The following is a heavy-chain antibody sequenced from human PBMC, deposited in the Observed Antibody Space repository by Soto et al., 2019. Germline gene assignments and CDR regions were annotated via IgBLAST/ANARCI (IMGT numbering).Heavy chain of an antibody. CDR2: INHSGST. Sequence: SETLSLTCAVYGGSFSGYYWSWIRQPPGKGLEWIGEINHSGSTNYNPSLKSRVTISVDTSKNQFSLKLSSVTAADTAVYYCAREGMDFWSGYPLGAFDIWGQGTMVTVSS. V-gene: IGHV4-34*01. D-gene: IGHD3-3*01. CDR1: GGSFSGYY. CDR3: AREGMDFWSGYPLGAFDI. J-gene: IGHJ3*02.